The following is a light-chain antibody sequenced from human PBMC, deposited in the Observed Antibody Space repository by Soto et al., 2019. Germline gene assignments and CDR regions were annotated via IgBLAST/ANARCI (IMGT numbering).Light chain of an antibody. Sequence: EVVLTQSPATLSLSPGERATLSCRASQSVSSYLAWYQQKPGQSPRLLIYDASNRATGIPARFSGSGSGTDFTLTISSLEPEDFALYYCQQRSNWPPLITFGQGTRLEMK. V-gene: IGKV3-11*01. CDR1: QSVSSY. CDR2: DAS. J-gene: IGKJ5*01. CDR3: QQRSNWPPLIT.